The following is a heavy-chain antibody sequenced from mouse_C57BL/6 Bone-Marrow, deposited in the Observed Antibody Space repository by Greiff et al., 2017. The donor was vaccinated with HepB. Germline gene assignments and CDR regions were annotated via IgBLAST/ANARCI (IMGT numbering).Heavy chain of an antibody. Sequence: QVQLKQPGAELVKPGASVKMSCKASGYTFTSYWITWVKQRPGQGLEWIGDIYPGSGSTNYNEKFKSKATLTVDTSSSTAYMQLSSLTSEDSAVYYCARLYYYGSVPGWYFDVWGTGTTVTVSS. CDR3: ARLYYYGSVPGWYFDV. V-gene: IGHV1-55*01. CDR1: GYTFTSYW. CDR2: IYPGSGST. D-gene: IGHD1-1*01. J-gene: IGHJ1*03.